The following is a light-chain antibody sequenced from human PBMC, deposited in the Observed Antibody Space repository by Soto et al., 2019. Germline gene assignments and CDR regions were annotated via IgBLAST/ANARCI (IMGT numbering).Light chain of an antibody. CDR1: QRVSSY. Sequence: DIQLIQSPSSLSASVGDRVTITCHTSQRVSSYLNWCQQKPGKAPKLLINAVSTLHSGVPSRFSGSGSETDFTLTISSLQPEDSGTYYCQQSYTTPSWTFGQGTKVEI. J-gene: IGKJ1*01. CDR3: QQSYTTPSWT. V-gene: IGKV1-39*01. CDR2: AVS.